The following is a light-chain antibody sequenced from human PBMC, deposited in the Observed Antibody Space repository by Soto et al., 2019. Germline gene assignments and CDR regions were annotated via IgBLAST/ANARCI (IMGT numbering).Light chain of an antibody. V-gene: IGLV2-23*02. CDR2: EVS. CDR3: CSYAGNSTL. Sequence: QSALTQPASVSGSPGQSITISCTGTSSDVGSYNLVSWYQQHPGKAPKLMIYEVSKRPSGVSNRFSGSKSGNTASLTISGLQAEDEADYYCCSYAGNSTLFGGGTKVTVL. J-gene: IGLJ2*01. CDR1: SSDVGSYNL.